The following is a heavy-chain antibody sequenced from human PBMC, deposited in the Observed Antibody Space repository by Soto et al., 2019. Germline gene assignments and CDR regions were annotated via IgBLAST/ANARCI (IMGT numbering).Heavy chain of an antibody. D-gene: IGHD3-22*01. CDR1: GGSISSYY. V-gene: IGHV4-59*01. J-gene: IGHJ6*02. Sequence: SETLSLTCTVSGGSISSYYWSWIRQPPGKGLEWIGYIYYSGSTNYNPSLKSRVTISVDTSKNQFSLKLSSVTAADTAVYYCARGGYYDSSGPPGLYYYYYGMDVWGQGTTVTVSS. CDR2: IYYSGST. CDR3: ARGGYYDSSGPPGLYYYYYGMDV.